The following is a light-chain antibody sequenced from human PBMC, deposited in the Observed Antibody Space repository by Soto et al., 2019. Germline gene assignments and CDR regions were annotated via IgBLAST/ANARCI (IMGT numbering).Light chain of an antibody. V-gene: IGKV1-39*01. J-gene: IGKJ1*01. CDR2: SAS. Sequence: DIQSTQSPSSVSAPVADRVTITCRASQSISNFLNWYQQKPGQAPKLLISSASNVQSGVPSRFSGRGSGTEFTLTISGLQPEDSASYCCQQSYNFPRTFGQGTKVDI. CDR1: QSISNF. CDR3: QQSYNFPRT.